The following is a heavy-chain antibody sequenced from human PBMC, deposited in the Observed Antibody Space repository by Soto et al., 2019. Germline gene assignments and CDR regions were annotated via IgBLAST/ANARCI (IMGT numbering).Heavy chain of an antibody. Sequence: SETLSLTCAVYGGSFSGYSWNWIRQPPGKGLGWIGEINHSGSTNYNPSLKSRVTISLDTSKNQFSLRLTSLTAADTAVYFCARAPQIVAMGRPFDYWGQGILVTVSS. CDR3: ARAPQIVAMGRPFDY. D-gene: IGHD5-12*01. J-gene: IGHJ4*02. V-gene: IGHV4-34*01. CDR2: INHSGST. CDR1: GGSFSGYS.